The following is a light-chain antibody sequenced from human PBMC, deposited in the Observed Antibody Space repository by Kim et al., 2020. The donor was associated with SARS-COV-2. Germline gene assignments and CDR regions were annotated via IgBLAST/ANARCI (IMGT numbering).Light chain of an antibody. Sequence: GQSVTLSCTGTSSDVGRYKYVSWYQQYPGKAPKVVMYDVSQRPSGVPNRFSGSKSGNTASLTISGLQPEDEADYYCCSYAATYTRVFGTGTKVTVL. V-gene: IGLV2-11*03. CDR3: CSYAATYTRV. CDR1: SSDVGRYKY. CDR2: DVS. J-gene: IGLJ1*01.